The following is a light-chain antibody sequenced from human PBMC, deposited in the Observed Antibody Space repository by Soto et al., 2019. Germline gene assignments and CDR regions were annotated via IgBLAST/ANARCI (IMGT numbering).Light chain of an antibody. CDR3: QSYDSSVSGYV. CDR1: SSNIGAGYD. J-gene: IGLJ1*01. Sequence: QSVLTQPPSVSGAPGQRVTISCTGSSSNIGAGYDVHWYQQLPGTAPKLLIYGNSNRPSGVPDRFSGSKSGTSASLAITGLQAEDEADYYCQSYDSSVSGYVFGTGTKVNV. V-gene: IGLV1-40*01. CDR2: GNS.